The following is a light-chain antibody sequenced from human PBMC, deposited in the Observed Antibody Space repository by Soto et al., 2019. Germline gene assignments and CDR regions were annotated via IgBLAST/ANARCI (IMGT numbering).Light chain of an antibody. CDR2: SNN. CDR1: SSNIGSNT. J-gene: IGLJ1*01. Sequence: QSVLTQPPSASGTPGQRVTISCSGSSSNIGSNTVNWYQQLPGTAPKLLIYSNNQRPSGVPDRFSGSKSGTSASLAISGLQSEYEADYYCAAWDDSLNGHVFGTGTRSPS. V-gene: IGLV1-44*01. CDR3: AAWDDSLNGHV.